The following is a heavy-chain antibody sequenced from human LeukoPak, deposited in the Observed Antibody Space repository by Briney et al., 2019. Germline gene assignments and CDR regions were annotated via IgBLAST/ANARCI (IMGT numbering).Heavy chain of an antibody. CDR2: IYYCGST. CDR1: GGSLSSGDHY. J-gene: IGHJ3*02. D-gene: IGHD2-15*01. V-gene: IGHV4-30-4*01. CDR3: ARGGYCSGGSCYSVGDAFDI. Sequence: SQTLSLTCTVSGGSLSSGDHYWSWTRQPPGKGLEWIGYIYYCGSTYYYPSLKSRVTISVDTPKNQFSLKLSSVTAADTAVYYCARGGYCSGGSCYSVGDAFDIWGQGTMVTVSS.